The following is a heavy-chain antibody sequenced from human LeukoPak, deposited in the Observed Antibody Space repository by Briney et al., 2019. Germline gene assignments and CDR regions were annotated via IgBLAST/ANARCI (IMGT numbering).Heavy chain of an antibody. D-gene: IGHD2-15*01. Sequence: PGGSLRLSCAASGFTFSSYSMNWVRQAPGKGLEWVSSISSSSSYIYYADSVKGRFTISRDNAKNSLYLQMTSLRAEDTAVYYWARIYCSGGSCPDYWGQGTLVTVSS. V-gene: IGHV3-21*01. CDR3: ARIYCSGGSCPDY. CDR2: ISSSSSYI. CDR1: GFTFSSYS. J-gene: IGHJ4*02.